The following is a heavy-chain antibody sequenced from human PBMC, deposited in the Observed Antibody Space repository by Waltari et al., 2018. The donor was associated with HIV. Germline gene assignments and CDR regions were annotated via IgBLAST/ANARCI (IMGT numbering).Heavy chain of an antibody. D-gene: IGHD3-22*01. Sequence: QVHLQGSGPGLVKPSETLSLTCTVSGASVTSDNSFWSWIRQPPGRGLEWIDYIRSRGIANFNPSLTGRATISLDKSRNQFSLKLSSVTAADTAVYYCARDKSDSSGYFVYWGQGTLVTVSS. V-gene: IGHV4-61*01. CDR1: GASVTSDNSF. CDR3: ARDKSDSSGYFVY. J-gene: IGHJ4*02. CDR2: IRSRGIA.